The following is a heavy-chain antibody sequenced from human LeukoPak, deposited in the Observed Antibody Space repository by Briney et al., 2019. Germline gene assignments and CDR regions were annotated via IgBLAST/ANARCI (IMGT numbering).Heavy chain of an antibody. CDR1: GGSISSYH. V-gene: IGHV4-4*07. J-gene: IGHJ6*02. Sequence: PSETLSLTCTASGGSISSYHWSWIRQPAGKGLEWIGRIYTSGSTNYNPSLKSRVTMSVDTSKNQFSLKLSSVTAADTAVYYCARSLGMESYYYYGMDVWGQGTTVTVSS. CDR2: IYTSGST. D-gene: IGHD1-14*01. CDR3: ARSLGMESYYYYGMDV.